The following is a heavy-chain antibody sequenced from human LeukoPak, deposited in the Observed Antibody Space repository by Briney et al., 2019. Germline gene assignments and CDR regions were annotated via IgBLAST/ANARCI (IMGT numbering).Heavy chain of an antibody. CDR1: GFTFSSYW. D-gene: IGHD6-13*01. CDR2: IKQDGSEK. CDR3: AREGPGYSTTWYVY. V-gene: IGHV3-7*01. Sequence: GGSLRLSCAASGFTFSSYWMSWVRQAPGKGLEWVANIKQDGSEKYYVDSVKGRFTISRDNAKNSLYLQMNSLRAEDTAVYYCAREGPGYSTTWYVYGGQGPLVTVS. J-gene: IGHJ4*02.